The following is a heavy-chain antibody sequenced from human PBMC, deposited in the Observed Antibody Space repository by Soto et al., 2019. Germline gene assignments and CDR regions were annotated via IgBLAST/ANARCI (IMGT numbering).Heavy chain of an antibody. CDR3: AKDSRIVLVTATYDY. V-gene: IGHV3-30*18. D-gene: IGHD2-21*02. CDR2: ISCDGSNK. J-gene: IGHJ4*02. CDR1: GFTFSSYG. Sequence: QVQLVESGGGVVQPGRSLRLSCAASGFTFSSYGMHWVRQAPGKGLEWVAVISCDGSNKYYADSVKGRFTISRDKSKNTLYLQMNSLRAEDTAVYYCAKDSRIVLVTATYDYWGQGNLVTVSS.